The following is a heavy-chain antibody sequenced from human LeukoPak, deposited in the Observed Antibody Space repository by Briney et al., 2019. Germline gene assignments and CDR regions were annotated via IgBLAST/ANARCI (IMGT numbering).Heavy chain of an antibody. Sequence: SQTLSLTCTVSGGSISSYYWSWIRQPPGKGLEWIGYIYYSGSTNYNPSLKSRVTISVDTSKNQFSLKLSSVTAADTAVYYCARLDSGYDFWGVDYWGQGTLVTVSS. J-gene: IGHJ4*02. CDR1: GGSISSYY. CDR3: ARLDSGYDFWGVDY. CDR2: IYYSGST. V-gene: IGHV4-59*08. D-gene: IGHD5-12*01.